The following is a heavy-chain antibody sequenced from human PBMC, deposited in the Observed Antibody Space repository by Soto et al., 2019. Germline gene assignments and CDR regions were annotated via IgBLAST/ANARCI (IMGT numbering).Heavy chain of an antibody. V-gene: IGHV1-69*01. CDR3: ARGGYSSSWCFDY. J-gene: IGHJ4*02. D-gene: IGHD6-13*01. CDR1: GGTVSSFA. CDR2: IVPILGTA. Sequence: QVQLVQSGAEVQKPGSSVRVSCKASGGTVSSFAISWVRQAPGQGLEWMGGIVPILGTAYYAQNFQGRVTITADESTNTAFMELTGLRSEDTAVYYCARGGYSSSWCFDYWGQVTLVTVSS.